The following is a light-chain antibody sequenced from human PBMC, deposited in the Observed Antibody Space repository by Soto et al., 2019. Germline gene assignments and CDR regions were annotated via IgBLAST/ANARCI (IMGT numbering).Light chain of an antibody. CDR1: QSISSW. J-gene: IGKJ1*01. V-gene: IGKV1-5*01. CDR2: DAS. CDR3: QQYNSYSRT. Sequence: DIPMTQSPSTLSASVGDRVTITCRASQSISSWLAWYQQKPGKAPKLLIYDASSLESGVPSRFRGSGSGTEFTLTISSLQPDDFETYYCQQYNSYSRTFGQGTKVDIK.